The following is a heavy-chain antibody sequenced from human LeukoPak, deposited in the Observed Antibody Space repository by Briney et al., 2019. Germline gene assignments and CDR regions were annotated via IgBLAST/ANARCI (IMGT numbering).Heavy chain of an antibody. CDR1: GFTFSSYA. Sequence: GGSLRLSCAASGFTFSSYAMSWVRQAPGKGLEWASAISGSGGSTYYADSVKGRFTISRDNSKNTLYLQMNSLRAEDTAVYYCAKGLDPVAYYGMDVWGQGTTVTVSS. V-gene: IGHV3-23*01. D-gene: IGHD6-6*01. CDR3: AKGLDPVAYYGMDV. CDR2: ISGSGGST. J-gene: IGHJ6*02.